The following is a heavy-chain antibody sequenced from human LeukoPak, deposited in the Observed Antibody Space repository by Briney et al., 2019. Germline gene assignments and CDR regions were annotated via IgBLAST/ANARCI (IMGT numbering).Heavy chain of an antibody. CDR1: GDSIDSVSYY. CDR3: ATEFYDFLSGESWFDP. D-gene: IGHD3-9*01. V-gene: IGHV4-39*07. CDR2: IDYSGRT. J-gene: IGHJ5*02. Sequence: PSETLSLTCSVSGDSIDSVSYYWGWIRQAPGKGPEWIASIDYSGRTFYNPSLRSRVTISVDTSNNDFSLNLTSVTAADTAVYYCATEFYDFLSGESWFDPWGQGALVTVS.